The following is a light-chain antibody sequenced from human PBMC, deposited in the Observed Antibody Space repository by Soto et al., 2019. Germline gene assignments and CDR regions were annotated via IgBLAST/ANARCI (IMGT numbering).Light chain of an antibody. J-gene: IGLJ3*02. CDR2: SND. CDR1: SSDIGSNT. V-gene: IGLV1-44*01. CDR3: ATWDDSLNGPV. Sequence: QPVLTQPPSTSGTPGQRVTISCSGSSSDIGSNTVNWYQQLPGTAPKLLIYSNDERPSGVPDRFSGSKSGTSASLAISGLQSDDDADYYCATWDDSLNGPVFGGGTKLTVL.